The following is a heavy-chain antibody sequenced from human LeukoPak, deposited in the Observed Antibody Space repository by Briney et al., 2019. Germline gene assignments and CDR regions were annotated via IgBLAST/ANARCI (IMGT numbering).Heavy chain of an antibody. D-gene: IGHD2-2*01. CDR3: AREGSTYAYDYHYYATDV. Sequence: GGSLRLSCAASGFTFSDYYMSWIRQAPGKGLEWLAYISNNGISIYYTVSVKGRFTISRNNARNSLYLQMSSLRGDDTAIYYCAREGSTYAYDYHYYATDVWGQGTTDTVS. CDR1: GFTFSDYY. CDR2: ISNNGISI. V-gene: IGHV3-11*01. J-gene: IGHJ6*02.